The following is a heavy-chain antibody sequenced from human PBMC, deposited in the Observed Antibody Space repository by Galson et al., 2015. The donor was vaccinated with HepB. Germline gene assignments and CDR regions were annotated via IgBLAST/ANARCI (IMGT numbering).Heavy chain of an antibody. J-gene: IGHJ5*02. V-gene: IGHV5-10-1*01. CDR2: IDPSDSYT. CDR3: ARGGMTTVTIGNWFDP. Sequence: QSGAEVKKPGESLRISCTGSGYSFTSYWISWVRQMPGKGLEWMGRIDPSDSYTNYSPSFQGHVTISADKSISTAYLQWSSLKASDTAMYYCARGGMTTVTIGNWFDPWGQGTLVTVSS. D-gene: IGHD4-17*01. CDR1: GYSFTSYW.